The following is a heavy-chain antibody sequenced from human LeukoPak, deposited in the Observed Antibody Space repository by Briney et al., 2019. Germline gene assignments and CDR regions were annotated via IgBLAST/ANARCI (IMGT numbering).Heavy chain of an antibody. V-gene: IGHV4-61*01. CDR3: ARHSYDSSGYKGFDY. J-gene: IGHJ4*02. CDR1: GASVSSGSYY. Sequence: SETLSLTCTVSGASVSSGSYYWNWIRQPPGKGLEWIAYVYYTGSTDHNPSLKSRVTMSLDTSKNQLSLKLSSVTAADTAVYYCARHSYDSSGYKGFDYWGQGTLVTVSS. CDR2: VYYTGST. D-gene: IGHD3-22*01.